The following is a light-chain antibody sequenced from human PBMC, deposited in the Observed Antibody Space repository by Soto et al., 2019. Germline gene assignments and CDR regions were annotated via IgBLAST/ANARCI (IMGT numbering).Light chain of an antibody. V-gene: IGKV3-20*01. Sequence: ALTQSPGPLSSSPGERATLSCMSSQSVRSNYLAWYQQKPGQAPRLLIYGASSRATGIPDRFSGSGSGTDCTLTISRLEPEDVAVYYCQQHGTSPITFGQGTRLEI. CDR2: GAS. CDR3: QQHGTSPIT. CDR1: QSVRSNY. J-gene: IGKJ5*01.